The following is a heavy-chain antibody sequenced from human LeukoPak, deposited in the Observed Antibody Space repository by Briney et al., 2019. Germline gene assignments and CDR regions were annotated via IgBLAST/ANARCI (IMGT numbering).Heavy chain of an antibody. CDR1: GFTFSSYA. V-gene: IGHV3-30*04. J-gene: IGHJ4*02. CDR3: ARDDESSSWSNFDY. D-gene: IGHD6-13*01. Sequence: PGGSLRLSCAASGFTFSSYAMHWVRQAPGKGLEWVAVISSDGSNKYYADSMKGRFTISRDNAKNSLYLQMNSLRAEDTAVYYCARDDESSSWSNFDYWGQGTLVTVSS. CDR2: ISSDGSNK.